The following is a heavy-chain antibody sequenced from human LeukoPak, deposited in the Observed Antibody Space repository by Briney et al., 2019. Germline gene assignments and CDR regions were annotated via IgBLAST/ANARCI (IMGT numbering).Heavy chain of an antibody. CDR2: ISSSSSYI. Sequence: GRSLRLSCAASGFTFSSYSMNWVRQAPGKGLEWVSSISSSSSYIYYADSVKGRFTTSRDNAKNSLYLQMNSLRAEDTAVYYCASRGYSYGPEDYWGQGTLVTVSS. D-gene: IGHD5-18*01. J-gene: IGHJ4*02. CDR1: GFTFSSYS. V-gene: IGHV3-21*01. CDR3: ASRGYSYGPEDY.